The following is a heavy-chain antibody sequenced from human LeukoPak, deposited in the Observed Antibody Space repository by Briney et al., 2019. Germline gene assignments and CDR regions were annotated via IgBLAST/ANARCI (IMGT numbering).Heavy chain of an antibody. D-gene: IGHD5-24*01. Sequence: GGSLRLSCAASGFTFSSYEMNWVRQAPGKGLEWVSYTSSSGSTIYYADSVKGRFTISRHNAKNSLYLQMNSLRAEDTAVYYCARPRGNVEMATIPFDYWGQGTLVTVSS. CDR1: GFTFSSYE. CDR3: ARPRGNVEMATIPFDY. J-gene: IGHJ4*02. CDR2: TSSSGSTI. V-gene: IGHV3-48*03.